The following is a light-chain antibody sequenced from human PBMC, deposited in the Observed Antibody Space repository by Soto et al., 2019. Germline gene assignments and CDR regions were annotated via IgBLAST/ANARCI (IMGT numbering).Light chain of an antibody. CDR3: QHRSNWV. CDR1: QSVSSY. J-gene: IGKJ2*01. V-gene: IGKV3-11*01. Sequence: EIVLTQSPATLSLSPGERATLSCRASQSVSSYLAWYQQKPGQAPRLLIYDASNRATGIPARFSGSGSGTDFTLTISSLEAEDFADYYCQHRSNWVFGQGTKLEIK. CDR2: DAS.